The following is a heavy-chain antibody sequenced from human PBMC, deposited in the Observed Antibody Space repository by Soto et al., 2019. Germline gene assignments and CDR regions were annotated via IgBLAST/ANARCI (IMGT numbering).Heavy chain of an antibody. CDR3: AKDSLDILTGYYNPGGFDP. D-gene: IGHD3-9*01. CDR1: GCSISSTTFS. V-gene: IGHV4-39*02. Sequence: PSETLSLPCRVSGCSISSTTFSWGWIRQPPRQGLELIGSISYRGSTSYNPSLKSRVTISVDTSKNQFSLRLTSVTAADTAVYYCAKDSLDILTGYYNPGGFDPWGQGTLVTVSS. J-gene: IGHJ5*02. CDR2: ISYRGST.